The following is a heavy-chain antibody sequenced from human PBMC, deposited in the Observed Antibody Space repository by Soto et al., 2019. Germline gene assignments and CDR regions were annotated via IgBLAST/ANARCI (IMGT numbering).Heavy chain of an antibody. CDR2: IYYSGSP. Sequence: TLGTQSLTRRVAGGSISGSFCYWGWIPQPPGKGREWIGRIYYSGSPYDNPSLKSRATIPLDTSKNQFSLKLSSVTAADTAVYYCASSGWFDPWGQGTLVTVSS. V-gene: IGHV4-39*01. J-gene: IGHJ5*02. CDR1: GGSISGSFCY. CDR3: ASSGWFDP.